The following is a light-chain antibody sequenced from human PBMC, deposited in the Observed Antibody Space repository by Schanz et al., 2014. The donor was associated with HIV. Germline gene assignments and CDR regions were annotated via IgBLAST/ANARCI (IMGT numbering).Light chain of an antibody. CDR3: SSYSSSSTLI. V-gene: IGLV2-14*03. CDR2: DFS. J-gene: IGLJ2*01. Sequence: QSALTQPTSVSGSPGQSITISCTVASSDVGDVNFVSWYQQHPGKAPKLMIYDFSDRPSGISSRFSGSKSGNTASLTISALQAEDEADYYCSSYSSSSTLIFGGGTKLTVL. CDR1: SSDVGDVNF.